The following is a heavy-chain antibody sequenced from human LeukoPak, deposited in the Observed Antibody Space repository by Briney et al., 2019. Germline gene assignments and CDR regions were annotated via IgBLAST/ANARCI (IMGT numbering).Heavy chain of an antibody. V-gene: IGHV4-34*01. Sequence: SETLSLTCAVYGGSFSGYYWSWIRQPPGKGLEWIGEINHSGSTNYNPSLKSRVTISVDMSKNQFSLKLSSVTAADTAVYYCARGKVGATRWGQGTLVTVSS. J-gene: IGHJ4*02. CDR2: INHSGST. CDR3: ARGKVGATR. D-gene: IGHD1-26*01. CDR1: GGSFSGYY.